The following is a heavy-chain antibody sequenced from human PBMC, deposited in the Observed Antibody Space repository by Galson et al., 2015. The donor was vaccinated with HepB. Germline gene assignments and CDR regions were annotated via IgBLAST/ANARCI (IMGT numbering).Heavy chain of an antibody. CDR1: GFTVSSNY. D-gene: IGHD3-16*01. V-gene: IGHV3-66*02. CDR2: IYSGGST. Sequence: SLRLSCAASGFTVSSNYMSWVRQAPGKGLEWVSVIYSGGSTYYADSVKGRFTISRDNSKNTLYLQMNSLRAEDTAVYYCARVYLGWDPNWYFDLWGRGTLVTVSS. CDR3: ARVYLGWDPNWYFDL. J-gene: IGHJ2*01.